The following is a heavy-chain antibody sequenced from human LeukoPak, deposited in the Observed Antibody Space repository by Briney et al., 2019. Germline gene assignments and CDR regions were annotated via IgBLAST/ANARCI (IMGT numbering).Heavy chain of an antibody. Sequence: SGGSLILSCAASGFIFSTYEMSWVRQAPGKGLEWVSYISSSGSTIFYADSVMGRFTISRDNTKNSLYLQMNSLRAEDTAVYYCARDRGQLDPPDYWGQGTLVTVSS. CDR1: GFIFSTYE. V-gene: IGHV3-48*03. J-gene: IGHJ4*02. CDR2: ISSSGSTI. CDR3: ARDRGQLDPPDY. D-gene: IGHD6-13*01.